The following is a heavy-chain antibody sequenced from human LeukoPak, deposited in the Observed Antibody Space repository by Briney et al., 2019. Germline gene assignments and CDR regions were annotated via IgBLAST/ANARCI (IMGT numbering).Heavy chain of an antibody. D-gene: IGHD3-3*01. CDR2: ISSSSSYI. Sequence: GGSLRLSCAASGFTFSSYSMNWVRQAPGKGLEWVSSISSSSSYIYYADSVKGRFTISRDNAKNSLYLQMNSLRAEDTAVYYCARDLGDFWSGYYTEADYWGQGTLVTVSS. CDR3: ARDLGDFWSGYYTEADY. CDR1: GFTFSSYS. J-gene: IGHJ4*02. V-gene: IGHV3-21*01.